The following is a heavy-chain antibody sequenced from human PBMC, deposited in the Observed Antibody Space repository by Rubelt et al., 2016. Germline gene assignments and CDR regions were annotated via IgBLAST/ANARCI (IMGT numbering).Heavy chain of an antibody. CDR3: AREEYSSSSDY. Sequence: AMNWVRQAPGQGLEWMGWINTNTGNPTYAQGFTGRFVFSLDTSVSTAYLQISSLKAEDTAVYYCAREEYSSSSDYWGQGTLVTVSS. CDR2: INTNTGNP. V-gene: IGHV7-4-1*02. J-gene: IGHJ4*02. CDR1: A. D-gene: IGHD6-6*01.